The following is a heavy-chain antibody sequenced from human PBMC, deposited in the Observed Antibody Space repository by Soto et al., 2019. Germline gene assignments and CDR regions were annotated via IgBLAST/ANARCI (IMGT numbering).Heavy chain of an antibody. J-gene: IGHJ4*02. CDR3: ARAVAVPADFDY. CDR1: GYTFASSG. V-gene: IGHV1-18*01. Sequence: ASVKVSCKPSGYTFASSGFSCVRQAPGQGLEWMGWISTDNGNTNYAQHLQGRVTITRDTSASTAYMELSSLRSEDTAVYYCARAVAVPADFDYWGQGTLVTVSS. CDR2: ISTDNGNT. D-gene: IGHD6-19*01.